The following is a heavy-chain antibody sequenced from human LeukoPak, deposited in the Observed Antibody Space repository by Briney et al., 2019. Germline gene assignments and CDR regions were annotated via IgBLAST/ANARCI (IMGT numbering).Heavy chain of an antibody. V-gene: IGHV3-64*04. D-gene: IGHD2-21*02. Sequence: GGSLRLSCSASGFTFSSYAMHWVRQAPGKGLEYVSAISSNGGSTYYADSVKGRFTISRDNAKNSLYLQMNSLRAEDTAVYYCARVVVTAIYWYFDLWGRGTLVTVSS. CDR1: GFTFSSYA. J-gene: IGHJ2*01. CDR2: ISSNGGST. CDR3: ARVVVTAIYWYFDL.